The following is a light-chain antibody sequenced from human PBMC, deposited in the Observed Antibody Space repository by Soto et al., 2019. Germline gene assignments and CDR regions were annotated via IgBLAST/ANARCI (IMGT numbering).Light chain of an antibody. CDR2: GAS. CDR3: QQYNNLPHWT. J-gene: IGKJ1*01. Sequence: EIVMTQSPATLSVSPGERATLSCRASQSVSSNLAWYQQKPGQAPRLLIYGASTRATGIPARFSGSGSGTEFTLTISSLQSEDFAVYYCQQYNNLPHWTFVQGTKVEIK. CDR1: QSVSSN. V-gene: IGKV3-15*01.